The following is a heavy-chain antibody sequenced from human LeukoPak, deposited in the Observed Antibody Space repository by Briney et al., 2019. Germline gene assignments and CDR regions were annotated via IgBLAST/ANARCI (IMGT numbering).Heavy chain of an antibody. CDR1: GGSISSGGYH. Sequence: SETLSLTCTVSGGSISSGGYHWSWIRQHPGKGLEWIGYIYYSGSTYYNPSLKNRVTISVDTSKNQFSLKLSSVTAADTAVYYCARRISNNWIFDYWGQGTLVTVSS. V-gene: IGHV4-31*03. CDR3: ARRISNNWIFDY. J-gene: IGHJ4*02. D-gene: IGHD1-1*01. CDR2: IYYSGST.